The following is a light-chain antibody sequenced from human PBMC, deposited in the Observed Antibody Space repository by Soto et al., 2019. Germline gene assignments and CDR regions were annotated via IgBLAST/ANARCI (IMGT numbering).Light chain of an antibody. J-gene: IGKJ2*01. CDR3: MQALPPYT. V-gene: IGKV2-28*01. Sequence: DIVMTQSPLSLPVTPGEPASISCRSSQSLLHSNGYNYLDWYLQKPGQSPQLLIYLGSNRASGVPDRFSGSRSGTDFTLKISRVEAEDVGVYYCMQALPPYTFGQGTKLEIK. CDR2: LGS. CDR1: QSLLHSNGYNY.